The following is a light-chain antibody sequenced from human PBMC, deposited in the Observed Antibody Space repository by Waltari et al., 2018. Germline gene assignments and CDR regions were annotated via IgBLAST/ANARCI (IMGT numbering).Light chain of an antibody. CDR2: GNN. J-gene: IGLJ2*01. CDR3: QSYDRSLSVV. V-gene: IGLV1-40*01. Sequence: QSVLTPPPSVSGAPGQRVTISCTGCGSKLGAGYDVHWYQQFPGTVPKLLLSGNNNRPSGVPDRFSASKTGTSASLAITGLQAEDEADYYCQSYDRSLSVVFGGGTKLTVL. CDR1: GSKLGAGYD.